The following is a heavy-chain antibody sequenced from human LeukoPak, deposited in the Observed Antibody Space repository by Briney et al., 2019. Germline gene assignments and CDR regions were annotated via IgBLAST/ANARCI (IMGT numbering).Heavy chain of an antibody. J-gene: IGHJ4*02. CDR3: VRGGGAYCGDDCRRPLDY. CDR2: IKQDGSEK. D-gene: IGHD2-21*02. Sequence: GGSLRLSCAASGFTFSSYWMSWVRQAPGKGLEWVANIKQDGSEKYYVDSVKGRFTISRDTSKNTLYLQMDSLRAEDTAVYYCVRGGGAYCGDDCRRPLDYWGQGTLVTVSS. V-gene: IGHV3-7*03. CDR1: GFTFSSYW.